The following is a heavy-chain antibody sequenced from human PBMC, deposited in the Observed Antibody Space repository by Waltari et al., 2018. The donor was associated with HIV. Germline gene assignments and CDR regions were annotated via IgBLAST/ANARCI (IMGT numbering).Heavy chain of an antibody. J-gene: IGHJ2*01. Sequence: LQLQQSGPGLVKPSETLSLTCTLSGGSIHSSTYTFGWFRQPPGKGLEWIGSIYYRGSTYYNPSLKSRVTISVDTSKNQFSLKLSSVTAADTAVYYCARDRGVTGYFDLWGRGTLVTVSS. CDR1: GGSIHSSTYT. CDR3: ARDRGVTGYFDL. CDR2: IYYRGST. V-gene: IGHV4-39*07. D-gene: IGHD5-12*01.